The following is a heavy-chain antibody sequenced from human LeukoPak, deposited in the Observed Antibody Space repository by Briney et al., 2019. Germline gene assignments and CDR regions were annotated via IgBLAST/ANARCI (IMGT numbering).Heavy chain of an antibody. CDR2: INHSEIT. J-gene: IGHJ4*02. Sequence: PSETLSLTCTVSGGSISSYYWSWIRQPPGKGLEWIAEINHSEITNYNPSLKSRVTISVDTSQNQFSLRLTSVTAADTAVYFCSRRSSVALWTSSDTSGWTKTSYFDYWGQGSLVTVSS. CDR3: SRRSSVALWTSSDTSGWTKTSYFDY. V-gene: IGHV4-34*01. D-gene: IGHD3-22*01. CDR1: GGSISSYY.